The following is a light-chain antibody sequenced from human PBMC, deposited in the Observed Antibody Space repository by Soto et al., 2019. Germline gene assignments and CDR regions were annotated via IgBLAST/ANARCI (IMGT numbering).Light chain of an antibody. CDR1: SSNIGSNY. CDR2: DDN. V-gene: IGLV1-51*01. CDR3: GSWDSSLSAYV. J-gene: IGLJ1*01. Sequence: VLTQPPSASGTPGQRVTISCSGSSSNIGSNYVYWYQQLPGTAPKLLIYDDNKRPSGIPDRFSGSKSGTSATLGITGFQTGDEADYYCGSWDSSLSAYVFGTGTKVTVL.